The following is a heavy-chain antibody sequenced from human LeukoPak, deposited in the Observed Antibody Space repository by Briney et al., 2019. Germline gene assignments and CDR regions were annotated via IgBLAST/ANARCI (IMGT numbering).Heavy chain of an antibody. CDR3: ASHCSSTSCLDY. CDR2: VNSDGSST. D-gene: IGHD2-2*01. Sequence: PGGSLRLSCAVSGFTFSSYWMHWVRQAPGKGLVWVSRVNSDGSSTSYADSVKGRFTIPRDNAKNTLYLQMNSLRVEDTAVYYCASHCSSTSCLDYWGQGTLVTVSS. CDR1: GFTFSSYW. V-gene: IGHV3-74*01. J-gene: IGHJ4*02.